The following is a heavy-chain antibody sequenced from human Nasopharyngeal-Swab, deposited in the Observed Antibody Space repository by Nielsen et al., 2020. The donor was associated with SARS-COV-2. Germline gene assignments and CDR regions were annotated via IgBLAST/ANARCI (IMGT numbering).Heavy chain of an antibody. V-gene: IGHV3-23*03. D-gene: IGHD6-13*01. CDR1: GFTFSTFG. J-gene: IGHJ6*02. Sequence: GGSLRLSCAASGFTFSTFGMHWVRQAPGKGLEWVSVIYSGGSSTYYADSVKGRFTISRDNSKNTLYLQMNSLRAEDTAVYYCAKDMLGLAAAGAGGYYYYGMDVWGQGTTVTVSS. CDR2: IYSGGSST. CDR3: AKDMLGLAAAGAGGYYYYGMDV.